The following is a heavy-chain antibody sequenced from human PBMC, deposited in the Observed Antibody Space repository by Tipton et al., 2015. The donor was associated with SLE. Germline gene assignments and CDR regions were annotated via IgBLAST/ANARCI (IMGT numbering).Heavy chain of an antibody. Sequence: LRLSCTVSGDSISSYYWSWIRQAPGKGLEWIGYIYYSGNTNYNPSLKSRVTISVDTSKNQFSLKLSSVTAADTAVYYWARDEWAFDIWGQGTMVTVSS. D-gene: IGHD2-8*01. CDR3: ARDEWAFDI. V-gene: IGHV4-59*01. CDR2: IYYSGNT. CDR1: GDSISSYY. J-gene: IGHJ3*02.